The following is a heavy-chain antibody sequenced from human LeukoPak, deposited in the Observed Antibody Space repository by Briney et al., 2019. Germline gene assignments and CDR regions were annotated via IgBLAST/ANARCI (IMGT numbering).Heavy chain of an antibody. CDR3: ARHSGTYWGAGFEH. CDR2: MSQGGSP. Sequence: PSETLSLTCAVSGYSISSGYFWGWIRQPPGKGLEWIGSMSQGGSPYYKPSLKSRVTISVDTSKNQVSLRLTSVTAADTAFYYCARHSGTYWGAGFEHWGQGILVTVSS. CDR1: GYSISSGYF. V-gene: IGHV4-38-2*01. D-gene: IGHD1-26*01. J-gene: IGHJ4*02.